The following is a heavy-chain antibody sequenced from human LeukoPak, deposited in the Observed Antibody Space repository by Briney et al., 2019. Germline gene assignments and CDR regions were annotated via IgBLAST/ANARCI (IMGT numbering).Heavy chain of an antibody. J-gene: IGHJ4*02. CDR1: GFTVSSNY. CDR2: ISGSGGST. D-gene: IGHD1-26*01. CDR3: AKKWGVGTTTLDYFDY. Sequence: GGSLRLSCAASGFTVSSNYMSWVRQAPGKGLEWVSGISGSGGSTYYADSVKGRFTISRDNSKNTLYLQMNSLTDEDTAVYYCAKKWGVGTTTLDYFDYWGQGTLVTVSS. V-gene: IGHV3-23*01.